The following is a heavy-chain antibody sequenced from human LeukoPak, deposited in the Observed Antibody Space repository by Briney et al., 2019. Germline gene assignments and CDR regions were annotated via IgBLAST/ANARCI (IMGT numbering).Heavy chain of an antibody. Sequence: PSETLSLTCTVSGGSITSYYWSWIRQPAGKGLEWIGRVHTSGSTNYNPSLKSRVTMSVDTAKNQFSLKLSSETAADTAVYYCARDILYSSSSDGQGYWGQGTLVTVSS. D-gene: IGHD6-6*01. CDR1: GGSITSYY. V-gene: IGHV4-4*07. CDR2: VHTSGST. J-gene: IGHJ4*02. CDR3: ARDILYSSSSDGQGY.